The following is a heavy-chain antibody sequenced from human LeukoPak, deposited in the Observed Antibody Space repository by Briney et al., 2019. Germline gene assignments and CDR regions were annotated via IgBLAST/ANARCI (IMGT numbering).Heavy chain of an antibody. J-gene: IGHJ4*02. V-gene: IGHV3-21*01. CDR2: ISSGSGYI. D-gene: IGHD3-10*01. Sequence: GGSLRLSCAASGFTFSSFWMNWVRQAPGKGLEWVSSISSGSGYIHYADSVKGRFTISRDNAKKSLYLQMNSLRAEDTAVYYCARDGLGIDYWGQGTLVTVSS. CDR3: ARDGLGIDY. CDR1: GFTFSSFW.